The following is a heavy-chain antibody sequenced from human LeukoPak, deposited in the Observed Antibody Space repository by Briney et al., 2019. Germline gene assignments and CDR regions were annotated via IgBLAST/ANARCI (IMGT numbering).Heavy chain of an antibody. J-gene: IGHJ3*02. CDR1: GGSISSGSYY. V-gene: IGHV4-61*02. D-gene: IGHD3-22*01. CDR2: IYTGGST. CDR3: ARVRRGYYDSSGYEDAFDI. Sequence: SQTLSLTCTVSGGSISSGSYYWSWIRQPAGKGLEWIGRIYTGGSTNYNPSLKSRVTISVDTSKNQFSLKLSSVTAADTAVYYCARVRRGYYDSSGYEDAFDIWGQGTMVTVSS.